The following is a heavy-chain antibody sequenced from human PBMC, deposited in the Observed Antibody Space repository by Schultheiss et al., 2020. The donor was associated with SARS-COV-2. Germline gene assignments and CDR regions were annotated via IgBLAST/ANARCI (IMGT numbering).Heavy chain of an antibody. CDR1: GASFSSYY. Sequence: SETLSLTCAVYGASFSSYYWSWIRQPPGKGLEWIGEINHSGGTNYNSSLKSRVTISVATSKNQFSLKLSSVTAADTAVYYCAREPIRTYSSSSKDYWGQGTLVTVSS. V-gene: IGHV4-34*01. CDR3: AREPIRTYSSSSKDY. J-gene: IGHJ4*02. D-gene: IGHD6-6*01. CDR2: INHSGGT.